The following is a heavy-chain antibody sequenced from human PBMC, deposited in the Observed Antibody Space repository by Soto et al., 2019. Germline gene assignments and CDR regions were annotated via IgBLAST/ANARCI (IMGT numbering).Heavy chain of an antibody. V-gene: IGHV3-21*04. Sequence: GGSLRLSCAASGFTFSSYSMNWVRQAPGKGLEWASSISSSSSYIYYADSVKGRFTISRDNAKNSLYLQMNSLRAEDTAVYYCAKGNYGDYSAFDYWGQGTLVTVS. J-gene: IGHJ4*02. CDR3: AKGNYGDYSAFDY. D-gene: IGHD4-17*01. CDR2: ISSSSSYI. CDR1: GFTFSSYS.